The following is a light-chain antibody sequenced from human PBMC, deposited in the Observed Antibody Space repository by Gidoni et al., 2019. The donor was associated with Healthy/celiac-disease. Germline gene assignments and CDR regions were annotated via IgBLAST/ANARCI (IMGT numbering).Light chain of an antibody. CDR2: EVS. V-gene: IGLV2-23*02. Sequence: QSALTQPASVSGSPGQSITISCTGTRSDVGSYNLVSWYQQHPGKAPKFMIYEVSKRPSGVSSRFSGSKSGNTASLTISGLQAEDEGDYYCCSYAGSGTLVFGGGTKLVVV. CDR3: CSYAGSGTLV. J-gene: IGLJ3*02. CDR1: RSDVGSYNL.